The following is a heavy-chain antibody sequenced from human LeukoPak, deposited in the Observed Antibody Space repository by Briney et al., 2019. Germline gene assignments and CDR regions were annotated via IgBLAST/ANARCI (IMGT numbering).Heavy chain of an antibody. CDR2: ISSSGSTI. J-gene: IGHJ4*02. CDR1: GFTFSSYE. V-gene: IGHV3-48*03. D-gene: IGHD3-22*01. Sequence: GGSLRLSCAASGFTFSSYEMNWVRQAPGKGLEWVSYISSSGSTIYYADSVKGRFTISRDNAKNSLYLQMNSLRDEDTAVYYCARVLHNRNYDGSTYYGYWGQGTLVTVSS. CDR3: ARVLHNRNYDGSTYYGY.